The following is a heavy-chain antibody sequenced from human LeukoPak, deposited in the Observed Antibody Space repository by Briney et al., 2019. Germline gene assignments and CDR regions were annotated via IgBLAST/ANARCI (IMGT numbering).Heavy chain of an antibody. CDR3: ARDGYNLDASDI. CDR1: GFTFSSYW. CDR2: INSDGSST. J-gene: IGHJ3*02. D-gene: IGHD5-24*01. Sequence: QTGGSLRLSCAASGFTFSSYWMHWVRQAPGKGLVWVSRINSDGSSTNYADSVKGRFTISRDNAKNTLYLQMNSLRAEDTAVFYCARDGYNLDASDIWGQGTMVTVSS. V-gene: IGHV3-74*01.